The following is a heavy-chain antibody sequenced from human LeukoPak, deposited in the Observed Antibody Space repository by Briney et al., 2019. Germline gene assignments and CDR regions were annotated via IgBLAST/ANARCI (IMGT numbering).Heavy chain of an antibody. D-gene: IGHD6-19*01. V-gene: IGHV3-74*01. CDR3: AKDPIAVAGNNYYGMDV. Sequence: QTGGSLRLSCAASGFTFSTYWTHWVRQAPGKGLVWVSHINSDGSSTTYADSVKGRFTISRDNSKNTLYLQMNSLRAEDTAVYYCAKDPIAVAGNNYYGMDVWGQGTTVSVCS. CDR1: GFTFSTYW. CDR2: INSDGSST. J-gene: IGHJ6*02.